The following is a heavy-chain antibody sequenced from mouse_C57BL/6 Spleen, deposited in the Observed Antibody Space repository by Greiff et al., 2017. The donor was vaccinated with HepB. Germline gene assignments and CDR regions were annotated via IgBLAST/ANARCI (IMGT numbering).Heavy chain of an antibody. D-gene: IGHD1-1*01. V-gene: IGHV1-22*01. CDR3: ARCPFYGSSFYYFDY. Sequence: DVKLVESGPELVKPGASVKMSCKASGYTFTDYNMHWVKQSHGKSLEWIGYINPNNGGTSYNQKFKGKATLTVNKSSSTAYMELRSLTSEDSAVYYCARCPFYGSSFYYFDYWGQGTTLTVSS. CDR2: INPNNGGT. J-gene: IGHJ2*01. CDR1: GYTFTDYN.